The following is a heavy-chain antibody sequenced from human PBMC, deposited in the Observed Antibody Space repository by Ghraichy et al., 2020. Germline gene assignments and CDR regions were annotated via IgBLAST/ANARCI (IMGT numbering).Heavy chain of an antibody. Sequence: GGSLRLSCTVSGFAFNDAWMSWVRQAPGKGLEWIGRIKIERDGGTTDYAAPVKDRSTISRDDSKNIAYLQMDSLKTEDTAVYFCSANSDYARVYFNFWGQGTLVTVSS. CDR2: IKIERDGGTT. J-gene: IGHJ4*02. D-gene: IGHD4/OR15-4a*01. CDR1: GFAFNDAW. CDR3: SANSDYARVYFNF. V-gene: IGHV3-15*01.